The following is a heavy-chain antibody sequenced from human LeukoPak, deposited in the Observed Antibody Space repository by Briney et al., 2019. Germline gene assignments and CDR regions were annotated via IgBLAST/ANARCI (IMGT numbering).Heavy chain of an antibody. D-gene: IGHD2/OR15-2a*01. V-gene: IGHV3-49*03. CDR2: IRSKAYGGTT. CDR3: TTQLSIYFFWFDP. J-gene: IGHJ5*02. CDR1: GFTFGDYA. Sequence: GGSLRLSCTASGFTFGDYAMSWFRQAPGKGLEWVGFIRSKAYGGTTEYAASVKGRFTISRDDSKSIAYLQMNSLKTGDTAVYYCTTQLSIYFFWFDPWGQGTLVTVSS.